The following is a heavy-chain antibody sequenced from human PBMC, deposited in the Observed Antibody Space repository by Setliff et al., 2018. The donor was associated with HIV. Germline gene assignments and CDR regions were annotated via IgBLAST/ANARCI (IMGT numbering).Heavy chain of an antibody. CDR2: INAGNGNT. CDR3: ARDSGDDYSDYYYYGMDV. J-gene: IGHJ6*02. CDR1: GYTFTSYA. V-gene: IGHV1-3*01. Sequence: ASVKVSCKASGYTFTSYAMHWVRQAPGQRLEWMGWINAGNGNTKYSQNFQGRVTITWDTSASTAYMELSSLRSEDTALYYCARDSGDDYSDYYYYGMDVWGQGTTVTVSS. D-gene: IGHD4-4*01.